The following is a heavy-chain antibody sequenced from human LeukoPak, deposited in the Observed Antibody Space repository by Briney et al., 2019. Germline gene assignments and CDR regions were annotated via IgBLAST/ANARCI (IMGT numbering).Heavy chain of an antibody. J-gene: IGHJ4*02. CDR1: GGSISSSSYY. CDR2: IYYSGST. Sequence: SETLSLTCTASGGSISSSSYYWGWIRQPPGKGLEWIGRIYYSGSTYYNPSLKSRVTISVDTSKNQYSLKLSSVTAADTAVYYCASVVTIFGALAFFDYWGQGTLVTVSS. V-gene: IGHV4-39*07. CDR3: ASVVTIFGALAFFDY. D-gene: IGHD3-3*01.